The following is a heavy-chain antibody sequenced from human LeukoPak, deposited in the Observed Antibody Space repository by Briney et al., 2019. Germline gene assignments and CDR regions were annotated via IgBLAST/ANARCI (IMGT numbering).Heavy chain of an antibody. CDR1: GFTFSSYA. CDR2: ISGSGGST. CDR3: ARIGVVLMVDNWFDP. V-gene: IGHV3-23*01. Sequence: GGSLRLSCAASGFTFSSYAMSWVRQAPGKGLEWVSAISGSGGSTYYADSVKGRFTISRDNSKNTLYLQMNSLRAEDTAVYYCARIGVVLMVDNWFDPWGQGTLVTVSS. D-gene: IGHD2-8*01. J-gene: IGHJ5*02.